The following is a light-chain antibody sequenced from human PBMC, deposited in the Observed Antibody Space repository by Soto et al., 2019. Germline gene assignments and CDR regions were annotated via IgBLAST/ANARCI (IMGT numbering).Light chain of an antibody. Sequence: EIVLTQSPGTLSLSPGERATLSCRASQSVSSSYLAWYQQKPGQAPRLLIYGVSSRATGIPDRFSGSGSATDFTLTISSLQPEDFATYYCQQSYSTPSITFGQGTRLEIK. CDR2: GVS. J-gene: IGKJ5*01. CDR1: QSVSSSY. V-gene: IGKV3-20*01. CDR3: QQSYSTPSIT.